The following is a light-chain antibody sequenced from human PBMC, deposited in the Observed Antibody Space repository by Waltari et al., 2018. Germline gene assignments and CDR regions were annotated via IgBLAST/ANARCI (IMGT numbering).Light chain of an antibody. Sequence: SCRASQSLSNYLAWYQQKPGQSPRLLIYDTSNRATGIPARFSGSGFGTDFTRTISSLEPEDFAVYYCQQRRNWPLTFGGGTKVEIK. CDR1: QSLSNY. J-gene: IGKJ4*01. CDR2: DTS. V-gene: IGKV3-11*01. CDR3: QQRRNWPLT.